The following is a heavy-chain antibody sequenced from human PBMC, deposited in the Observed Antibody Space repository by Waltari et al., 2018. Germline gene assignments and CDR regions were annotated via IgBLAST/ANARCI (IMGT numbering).Heavy chain of an antibody. CDR1: GGTFSSYA. J-gene: IGHJ6*02. V-gene: IGHV1-69*05. CDR3: ARERERENPWLHKPLPGYYYGMDV. CDR2: IIPIFGTA. Sequence: QVQLVQSGAEVKKPGSSVKVSCKASGGTFSSYAISWVRQAPGQGLEWMGGIIPIFGTANYAQKFQGRVTITTDESTSTAYMELSSLRSEDTAVYYCARERERENPWLHKPLPGYYYGMDVWGQGTTVTVSS. D-gene: IGHD3-9*01.